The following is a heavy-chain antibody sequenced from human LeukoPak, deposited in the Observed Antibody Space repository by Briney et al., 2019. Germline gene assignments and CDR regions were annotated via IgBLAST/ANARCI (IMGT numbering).Heavy chain of an antibody. CDR3: ARDALVSWLVRPLDY. CDR2: ISSISSYI. J-gene: IGHJ4*02. D-gene: IGHD6-19*01. CDR1: GFTFSSYS. Sequence: GGSLRLSCAASGFTFSSYSMNWVRQAPGKGLEWVSSISSISSYIYYADSVKGRFTISRDNAKNSLYLQMNSLSAEDTAVYYCARDALVSWLVRPLDYWGQGTLVTVSS. V-gene: IGHV3-21*01.